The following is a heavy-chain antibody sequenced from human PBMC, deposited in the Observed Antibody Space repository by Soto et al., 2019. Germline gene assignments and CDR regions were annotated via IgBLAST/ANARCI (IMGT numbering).Heavy chain of an antibody. V-gene: IGHV3-23*01. Sequence: EVQLLESGGGLVQHGGSLRLSCAASGFTFNSYAMSWVRQAPGKGLEWVSGITGSGYGTYYADSVTGRFAISRDNSKNTLYLQMSSLRADDTAVYYCAKPITFAGAKCFDCWGQGTLVTVSS. J-gene: IGHJ4*02. CDR2: ITGSGYGT. CDR3: AKPITFAGAKCFDC. D-gene: IGHD3-16*01. CDR1: GFTFNSYA.